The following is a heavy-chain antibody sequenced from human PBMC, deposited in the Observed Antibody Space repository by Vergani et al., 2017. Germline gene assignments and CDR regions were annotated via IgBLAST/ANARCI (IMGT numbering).Heavy chain of an antibody. CDR3: ARGVQGAVAGTSVFHYYYGMDV. Sequence: QVQLVQSGAEVKKPGASVKVSCKASGYTFTSYYMHWVRQAPGQGLEWMGIINPRGGSTSYAQKFQGRVTMTRDTSTSTVYMELSSLRSEDTAVYYCARGVQGAVAGTSVFHYYYGMDVWGQGTTVTVSS. CDR2: INPRGGST. D-gene: IGHD6-19*01. J-gene: IGHJ6*02. CDR1: GYTFTSYY. V-gene: IGHV1-46*01.